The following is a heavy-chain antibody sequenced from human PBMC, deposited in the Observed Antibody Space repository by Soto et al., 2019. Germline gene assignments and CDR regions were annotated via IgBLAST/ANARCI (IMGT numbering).Heavy chain of an antibody. D-gene: IGHD3-16*02. Sequence: EVQLLESGGGLVQPGGSLRLSCAASGFTFSSYAMSWVRQAPGKGLEWVSAISGSGGSTYYADSVKGRFTISRDNSKNTLYLQMNSPRAEDTAVYYCAKDIERGSYHLQRDWGQGTLVTVSS. CDR1: GFTFSSYA. CDR2: ISGSGGST. V-gene: IGHV3-23*01. J-gene: IGHJ4*02. CDR3: AKDIERGSYHLQRD.